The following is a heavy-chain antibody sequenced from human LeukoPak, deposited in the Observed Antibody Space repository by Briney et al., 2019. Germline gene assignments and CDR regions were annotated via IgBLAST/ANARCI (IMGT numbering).Heavy chain of an antibody. J-gene: IGHJ6*03. CDR2: ITGSGGST. Sequence: GGSLRLSCAASRFTFSSYAMSWVRQAAGRGLEWVSAITGSGGSTYYADSLEGRFIISRDNSKNTLYLQMNSLRAEDTAVYYCAKGPGPGYFYYYMDVWGKGTTVTVSS. CDR3: AKGPGPGYFYYYMDV. CDR1: RFTFSSYA. V-gene: IGHV3-23*01.